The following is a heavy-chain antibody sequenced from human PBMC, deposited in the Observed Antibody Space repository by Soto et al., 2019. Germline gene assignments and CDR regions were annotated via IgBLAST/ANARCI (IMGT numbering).Heavy chain of an antibody. CDR1: GFTFSGSA. CDR3: AKDRTRVPPGGMAV. D-gene: IGHD1-26*01. J-gene: IGHJ6*02. Sequence: GGSLRLSCAASGFTFSGSAMHWVRQASGKGLEWVGRIRSKANSYATAYAASVKGRFTISRDNSKNTLYLQMNSLRADDTAMYYCAKDRTRVPPGGMAVWGQGTTVPVSS. V-gene: IGHV3-73*01. CDR2: IRSKANSYAT.